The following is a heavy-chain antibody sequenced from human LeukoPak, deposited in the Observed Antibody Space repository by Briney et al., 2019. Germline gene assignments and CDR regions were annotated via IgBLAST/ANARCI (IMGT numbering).Heavy chain of an antibody. CDR2: IIPTLEVA. CDR3: ARDRPYTGGWRGFDY. Sequence: SVKVSCKASGGTFSSYAITWVRQAPGLGLEWMGRIIPTLEVANYAQKFQGRVTITADESTSTAYMELSSLRSEDTAVYYCARDRPYTGGWRGFDYWGQGTLVTVSS. J-gene: IGHJ4*02. CDR1: GGTFSSYA. D-gene: IGHD6-19*01. V-gene: IGHV1-69*04.